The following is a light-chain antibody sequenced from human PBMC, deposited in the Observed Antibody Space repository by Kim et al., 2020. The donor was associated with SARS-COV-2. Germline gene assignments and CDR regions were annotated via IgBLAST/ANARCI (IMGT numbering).Light chain of an antibody. V-gene: IGKV3-15*01. Sequence: EIVMTQSPATLSVSPGERATLSCRASQSVSSNLAWYQQKPGQAPRLLIYGASTRATGIPARFSGSGSGTEFTLTISSLQSEDFAVYYCQKYKNWPMYNFGQGTKLEI. CDR3: QKYKNWPMYN. CDR1: QSVSSN. J-gene: IGKJ2*01. CDR2: GAS.